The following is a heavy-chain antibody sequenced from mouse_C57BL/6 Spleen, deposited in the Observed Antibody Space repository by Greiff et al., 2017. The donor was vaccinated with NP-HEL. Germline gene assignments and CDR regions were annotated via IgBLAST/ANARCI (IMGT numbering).Heavy chain of an antibody. CDR3: ARSSYDYDGFAY. CDR2: INPGSGGT. Sequence: VMLQQSGAELVRPGTSVKVSCKASGYAFTNYLIEWVKQRPGQGLEWIGVINPGSGGTNYNEKFKGKATLTADKSSSTAYMQLSSLTSEDSAVYFCARSSYDYDGFAYWGQGTLVTVSA. D-gene: IGHD2-4*01. V-gene: IGHV1-54*01. J-gene: IGHJ3*01. CDR1: GYAFTNYL.